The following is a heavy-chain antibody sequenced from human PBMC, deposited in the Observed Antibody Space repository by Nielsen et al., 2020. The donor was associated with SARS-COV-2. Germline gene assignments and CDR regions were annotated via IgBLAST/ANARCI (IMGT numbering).Heavy chain of an antibody. Sequence: GESLKISCAASGFTFMKFAMNWVRQSPEKGLEWVSGISGSGGTTYYADSVKGRFTISRDNSKNTLYLQMNSLRAEDTAVYYCAKSYMVTPFASFDYWGQGTLVTVSS. CDR3: AKSYMVTPFASFDY. CDR2: ISGSGGTT. D-gene: IGHD4-23*01. J-gene: IGHJ4*02. V-gene: IGHV3-23*01. CDR1: GFTFMKFA.